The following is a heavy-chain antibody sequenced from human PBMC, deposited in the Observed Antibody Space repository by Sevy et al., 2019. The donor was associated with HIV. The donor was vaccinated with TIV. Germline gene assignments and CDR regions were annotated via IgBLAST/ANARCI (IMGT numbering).Heavy chain of an antibody. CDR1: ELSFSSYW. Sequence: GGSLRLSCEASELSFSSYWMSWVRQAPGKGLEWVANIKQDGSEKNYANSVKGRFTIPRDNAKNSLYLKMNSLRAEDTDVYYSARDGGLVPDPLPYYQYGMDVWGKGTTVTVSS. CDR3: ARDGGLVPDPLPYYQYGMDV. D-gene: IGHD2-2*02. J-gene: IGHJ6*04. CDR2: IKQDGSEK. V-gene: IGHV3-7*01.